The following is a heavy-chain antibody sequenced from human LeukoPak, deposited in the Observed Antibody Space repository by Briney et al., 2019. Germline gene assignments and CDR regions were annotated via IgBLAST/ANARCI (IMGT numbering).Heavy chain of an antibody. Sequence: PGRSLRLSCAASGFTFSSYGMHWVRQAPGKGLEWVAVIWYDGSNKYYADSVKGRFTISRDNSKNTLYLQMNSLRAEDTAVYYCAKDLGPNIVVVVAATGGFDYWGQGTLVTVSS. D-gene: IGHD2-15*01. CDR3: AKDLGPNIVVVVAATGGFDY. CDR2: IWYDGSNK. V-gene: IGHV3-33*06. CDR1: GFTFSSYG. J-gene: IGHJ4*02.